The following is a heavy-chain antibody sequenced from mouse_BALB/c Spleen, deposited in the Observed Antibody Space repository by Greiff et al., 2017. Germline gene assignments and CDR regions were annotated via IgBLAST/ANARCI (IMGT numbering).Heavy chain of an antibody. CDR1: GYTFTSYW. D-gene: IGHD1-1*01. Sequence: QVQLQQPGAELVKPGASVKLSCKASGYTFTSYWMHWVKQRPGQGLEWIGEIDPSDSYTNYNQKFKGKATLTVDKSSSTAYMQLSSLTSEDSAVYYCARWDYYGSSYVWYFDVWGAGTTVTVSS. V-gene: IGHV1-69*02. J-gene: IGHJ1*01. CDR2: IDPSDSYT. CDR3: ARWDYYGSSYVWYFDV.